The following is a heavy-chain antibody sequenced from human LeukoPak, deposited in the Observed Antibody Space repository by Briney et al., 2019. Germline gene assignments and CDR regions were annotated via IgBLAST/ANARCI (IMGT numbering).Heavy chain of an antibody. D-gene: IGHD6-19*01. CDR2: ISSNGERT. CDR3: VKPVAVAPEGLDY. CDR1: GFTFSSYA. Sequence: GGSLPVSCSVSGFTFSSYAMHWVRQAPGKGLEYVSAISSNGERTYYADSVKGRFTISRDNSKNTLYLQMSGLRAEDTAVYYCVKPVAVAPEGLDYWDQRTLVPVSS. J-gene: IGHJ4*02. V-gene: IGHV3-64D*09.